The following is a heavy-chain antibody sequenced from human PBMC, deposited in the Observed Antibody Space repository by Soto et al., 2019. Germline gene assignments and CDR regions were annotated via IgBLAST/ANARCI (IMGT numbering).Heavy chain of an antibody. CDR2: INLDGSEK. J-gene: IGHJ6*02. CDR1: GFPFRTYW. V-gene: IGHV3-7*05. D-gene: IGHD5-18*01. CDR3: ARDGSTSWYSYDYHGMDV. Sequence: EVQLVESVGGLVQPGGSLRLSCAASGFPFRTYWLRLVRQVPGKGLEWVANINLDGSEKNYVDSVKGRFTISRDNARNSLYLQMSSLRAEDTALYYWARDGSTSWYSYDYHGMDVWGQGTTVTVSS.